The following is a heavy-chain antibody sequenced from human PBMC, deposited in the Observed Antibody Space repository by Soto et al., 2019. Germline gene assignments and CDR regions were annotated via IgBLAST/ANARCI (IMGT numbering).Heavy chain of an antibody. CDR2: IHYSGATP. D-gene: IGHD3-22*01. CDR1: GYTFTHYY. J-gene: IGHJ4*02. V-gene: IGHV1-46*01. CDR3: ARGFRVEYYYDSSGYYPFDY. Sequence: ASVKVSCQASGYTFTHYYMHWVRQAPGQGREVMGVIHYSGATPTYAQKFQGRVTITADESTSTAYMELSSLRSEDTAVYYCARGFRVEYYYDSSGYYPFDYWGQGTLVTVSS.